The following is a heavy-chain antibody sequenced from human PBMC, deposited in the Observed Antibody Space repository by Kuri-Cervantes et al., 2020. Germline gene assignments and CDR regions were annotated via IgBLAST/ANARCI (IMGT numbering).Heavy chain of an antibody. CDR3: AKTSKPYGSGSYSSPLDY. Sequence: GESLKISCAASGFTFSSYWMSWVRQAPGKGLEWVANIKQDGSEKYYVDSVKGRFTISRDNAKNSLYLQMNSLRAEDTAVYYCAKTSKPYGSGSYSSPLDYWGQGTLVTVSS. D-gene: IGHD3-10*01. V-gene: IGHV3-7*01. CDR1: GFTFSSYW. J-gene: IGHJ4*02. CDR2: IKQDGSEK.